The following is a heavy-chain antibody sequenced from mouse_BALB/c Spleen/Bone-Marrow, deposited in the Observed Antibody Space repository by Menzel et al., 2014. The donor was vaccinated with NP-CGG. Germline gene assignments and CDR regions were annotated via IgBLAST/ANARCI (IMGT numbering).Heavy chain of an antibody. CDR3: TRSYYGNYFDV. Sequence: QVQLQQSGAELVKPGASVKLSCKASGYTFTNYYMYWVKQRPGQGLGWIGEINPSNGGTNFNEKFKSKATLTVDKSSSTAYMQLSSLTSEDSAVYYCTRSYYGNYFDVWGAGTTVTVSS. V-gene: IGHV1S81*02. J-gene: IGHJ1*01. CDR1: GYTFTNYY. CDR2: INPSNGGT. D-gene: IGHD2-1*01.